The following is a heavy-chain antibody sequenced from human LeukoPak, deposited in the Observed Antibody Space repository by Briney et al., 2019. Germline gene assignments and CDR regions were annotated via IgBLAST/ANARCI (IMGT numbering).Heavy chain of an antibody. CDR3: AKKDKNYGYDQSPLDY. Sequence: GGSLRLSCAASRFTFSDYYMSWIRQAPGKALEWVSYVSSGSSTIYYADSVKGRFTVSRDNGKRSLYLHMNSLRAEDTAVYYCAKKDKNYGYDQSPLDYWGQGTLVTVSS. J-gene: IGHJ4*02. D-gene: IGHD5-12*01. CDR1: RFTFSDYY. CDR2: VSSGSSTI. V-gene: IGHV3-11*01.